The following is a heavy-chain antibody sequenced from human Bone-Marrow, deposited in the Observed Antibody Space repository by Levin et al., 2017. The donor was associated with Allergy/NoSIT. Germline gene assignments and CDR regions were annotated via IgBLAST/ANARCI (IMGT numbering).Heavy chain of an antibody. Sequence: GESLKISCAASGFTFSSYAMSWVRQAPGKGLEWVSAISGSGGSTYYADSVKGRFTISRDNSKNTLYLQMNSLRAEDTAVYYCAKDSVAGTRLYYFDYWGQGTLVTVSS. CDR2: ISGSGGST. D-gene: IGHD6-19*01. J-gene: IGHJ4*02. CDR1: GFTFSSYA. V-gene: IGHV3-23*01. CDR3: AKDSVAGTRLYYFDY.